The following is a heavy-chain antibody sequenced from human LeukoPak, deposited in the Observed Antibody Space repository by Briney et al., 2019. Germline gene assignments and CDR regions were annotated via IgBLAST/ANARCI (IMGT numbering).Heavy chain of an antibody. D-gene: IGHD2-2*01. CDR2: IIPIFGTA. Sequence: SVKVSCKASGGTFSSYAISWVRQAPGQGLEWMGGIIPIFGTANYAQKFQGRVTITADESTSTAYMELSSLRSEDTAVYYCARDQGPRYQLLTTAMGAFDIWGQGTMVTVSS. CDR1: GGTFSSYA. J-gene: IGHJ3*02. CDR3: ARDQGPRYQLLTTAMGAFDI. V-gene: IGHV1-69*13.